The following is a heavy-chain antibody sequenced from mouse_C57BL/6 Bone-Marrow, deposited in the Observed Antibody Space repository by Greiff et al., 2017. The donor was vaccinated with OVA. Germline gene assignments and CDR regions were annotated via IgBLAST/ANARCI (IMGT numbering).Heavy chain of an antibody. J-gene: IGHJ4*01. Sequence: VHLVESGPGLVQPSQSLSITCTVSGFSLTSYGVHWVRQSPGKGLEWLGVIWRGGSTDYNAAFMSRLSITKDNSKSQVFFKMNRLQADDTAIYYCAKNGDDGYYVGAMDYWGQGTSVTVSS. CDR1: GFSLTSYG. D-gene: IGHD2-3*01. V-gene: IGHV2-5*01. CDR3: AKNGDDGYYVGAMDY. CDR2: IWRGGST.